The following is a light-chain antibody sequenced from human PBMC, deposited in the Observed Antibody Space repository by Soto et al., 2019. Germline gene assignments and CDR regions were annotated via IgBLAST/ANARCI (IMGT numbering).Light chain of an antibody. Sequence: EIVMTQSPATLSVSLGEGVTLSCRASQSIRGDLAWNQQKPGQTPRLLIYGASTRAPGVPARFSGSGSGTELTLTIRSLQSEDSAVYYCQQFNIWALTFGGGTKVQIK. CDR3: QQFNIWALT. J-gene: IGKJ4*01. CDR2: GAS. CDR1: QSIRGD. V-gene: IGKV3-15*01.